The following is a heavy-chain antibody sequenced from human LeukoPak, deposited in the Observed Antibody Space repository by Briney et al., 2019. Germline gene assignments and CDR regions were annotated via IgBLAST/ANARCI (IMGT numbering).Heavy chain of an antibody. CDR3: VRDQGMVNDAFDV. D-gene: IGHD4/OR15-4a*01. J-gene: IGHJ3*01. CDR2: INISSTTI. Sequence: GGSLRLSCEPSGFSFSTYSMNWVRQAPGKGLEWISYINISSTTIYYADSVKGRFTIFRDNSKNSLYLQMNNLRDDDTAVYYCVRDQGMVNDAFDVWGQGTLVTVSS. CDR1: GFSFSTYS. V-gene: IGHV3-48*02.